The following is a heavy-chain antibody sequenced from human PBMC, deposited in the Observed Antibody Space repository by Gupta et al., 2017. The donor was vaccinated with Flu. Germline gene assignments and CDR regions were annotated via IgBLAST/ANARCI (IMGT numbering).Heavy chain of an antibody. CDR3: AKDAYAYYPMDV. V-gene: IGHV3-21*04. CDR2: ITSNASYI. D-gene: IGHD2-2*01. Sequence: VRHAPGRGLEWVESITSNASYIDDADSLKGRVTTSRDNVKKSTYLAINRPRVDDTAVYYWAKDAYAYYPMDVWGKGTTVTVSS. J-gene: IGHJ6*04.